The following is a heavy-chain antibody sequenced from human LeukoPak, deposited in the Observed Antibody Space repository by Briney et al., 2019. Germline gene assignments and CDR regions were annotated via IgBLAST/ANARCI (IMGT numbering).Heavy chain of an antibody. CDR2: ISGGDNYI. V-gene: IGHV3-21*01. J-gene: IGHJ4*02. CDR3: ATSREATNRFFDY. D-gene: IGHD1-26*01. Sequence: GGSLRLSCAASGFTFSSYTMNWVRQAPGKGLEWVSSISGGDNYIYYADSVRGRFTISRDNAKNSLYLHMSSLRAEDTAVYYCATSREATNRFFDYWGQGTLVTVSS. CDR1: GFTFSSYT.